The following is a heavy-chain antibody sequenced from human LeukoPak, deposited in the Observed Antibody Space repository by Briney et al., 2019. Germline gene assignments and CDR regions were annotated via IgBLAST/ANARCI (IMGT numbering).Heavy chain of an antibody. D-gene: IGHD6-13*01. CDR2: INHSGST. CDR1: GGSFSGYY. J-gene: IGHJ4*02. V-gene: IGHV4-34*01. CDR3: ARGPAGAGHYFDY. Sequence: SETLSLTSAVYGGSFSGYYWSWIRQPPGKGLEWIGEINHSGSTNYNPSLKSRVTISVDTSKNQFSLKLSSVTAADTAVYYCARGPAGAGHYFDYWGQGTLVTVSS.